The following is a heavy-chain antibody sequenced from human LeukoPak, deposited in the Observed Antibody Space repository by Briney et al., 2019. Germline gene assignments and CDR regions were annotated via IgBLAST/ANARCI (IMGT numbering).Heavy chain of an antibody. Sequence: PGGSLRLSCAASGFTFSDYYMSWIRQAPGKGLEWVSYISSSGSPIYYADSVKGRFTISRDNAKNSLYLQLNSLRAEDTAVYYCAKDLGDYTSGWNGVFDYWGQGTLVSVSS. CDR2: ISSSGSPI. CDR1: GFTFSDYY. J-gene: IGHJ4*02. CDR3: AKDLGDYTSGWNGVFDY. D-gene: IGHD6-19*01. V-gene: IGHV3-11*01.